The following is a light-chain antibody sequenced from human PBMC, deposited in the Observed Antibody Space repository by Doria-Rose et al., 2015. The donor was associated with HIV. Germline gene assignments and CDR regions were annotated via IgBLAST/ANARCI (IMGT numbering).Light chain of an antibody. J-gene: IGLJ2*01. CDR3: QSFDRRLSAFI. V-gene: IGLV1-40*01. Sequence: QAVVTQSPSVSGAPGQRVTIPCTGSGSNIGADYAVHWYQQSPGAAPKLLIYGDNNRPSGVPDRFSGSRSGTSASLAITRLQAEDEADYYCQSFDRRLSAFIFGGGTKLTVL. CDR2: GDN. CDR1: GSNIGADYA.